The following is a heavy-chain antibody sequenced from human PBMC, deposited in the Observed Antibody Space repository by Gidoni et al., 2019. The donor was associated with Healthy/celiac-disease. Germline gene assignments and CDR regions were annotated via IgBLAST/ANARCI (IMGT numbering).Heavy chain of an antibody. V-gene: IGHV1-3*01. Sequence: QVQLVQSGAEVKKPGASVKVSCKASGYTFTSYAMHWVRQAPGQRLEWMGWINAGTGNTKYSQKFQGRVTITRDTSASTAYMELSSLRSEDTAVYYCARDREGSGWLGYYFDYWGQGTLVTVSS. CDR2: INAGTGNT. D-gene: IGHD6-19*01. J-gene: IGHJ4*02. CDR1: GYTFTSYA. CDR3: ARDREGSGWLGYYFDY.